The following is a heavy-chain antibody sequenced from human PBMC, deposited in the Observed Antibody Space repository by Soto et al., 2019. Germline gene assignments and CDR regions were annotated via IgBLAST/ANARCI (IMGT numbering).Heavy chain of an antibody. CDR1: GYTFTNFG. CDR3: ATRSPAFDY. CDR2: VTTDKGKT. Sequence: QVQLVQSGPEVKKPGASVKVCCKTSGYTFTNFGISWVRQAPGQGLEWMGWVTTDKGKTTYAQKFQGRVTMTTDTSTSTAYMELRSLRSDDTAVYYCATRSPAFDYWGQGTLVTVSS. J-gene: IGHJ4*02. V-gene: IGHV1-18*01.